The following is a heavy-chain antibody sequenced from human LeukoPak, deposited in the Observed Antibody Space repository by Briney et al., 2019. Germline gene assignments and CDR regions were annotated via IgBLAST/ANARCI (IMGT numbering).Heavy chain of an antibody. D-gene: IGHD6-19*01. J-gene: IGHJ4*02. V-gene: IGHV4-59*08. CDR3: AGIAVAGYSDY. CDR2: IYYSGST. CDR1: GGSISSYY. Sequence: PSETLSLTCSVSGGSISSYYWSWIRQPPGKGLEWIGYIYYSGSTNYNPSLKSRVTISVDTSKNQFSLKLSSVTAADTAVYYCAGIAVAGYSDYWGQGTLVTVSS.